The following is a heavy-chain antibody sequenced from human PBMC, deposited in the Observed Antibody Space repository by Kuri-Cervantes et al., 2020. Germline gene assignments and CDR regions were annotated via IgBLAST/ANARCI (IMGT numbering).Heavy chain of an antibody. Sequence: GESLKISCAASGFTFSSYAMHWVRQAPGKGLEWVAVISYDGSNKYYADSVKGRFTISRDNSKNTLYLQMNSLRAEDTAVYYYARSLIGTFDYWGQGTLVTVSS. J-gene: IGHJ4*02. CDR1: GFTFSSYA. CDR2: ISYDGSNK. V-gene: IGHV3-30-3*01. D-gene: IGHD1-26*01. CDR3: ARSLIGTFDY.